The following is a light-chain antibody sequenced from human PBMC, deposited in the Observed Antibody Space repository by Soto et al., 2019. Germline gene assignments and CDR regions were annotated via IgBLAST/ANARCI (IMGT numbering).Light chain of an antibody. Sequence: EIMMTQSPATLSVTRGERATLSCRASQSVNNNLAWYQQKPGQAPRLLIYYASTRATGIPARFSGSGSGTEFTLTISSLQSEDFALYYCQQYNNWPPITFGQGTRLEIK. CDR2: YAS. V-gene: IGKV3-15*01. CDR3: QQYNNWPPIT. CDR1: QSVNNN. J-gene: IGKJ5*01.